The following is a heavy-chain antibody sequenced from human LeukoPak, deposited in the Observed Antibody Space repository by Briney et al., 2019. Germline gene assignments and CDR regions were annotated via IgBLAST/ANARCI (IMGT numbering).Heavy chain of an antibody. Sequence: GASVTVSCKASGGTFSSYAVNWLRQAPGQGLEWMGRIIPILNVAKYAPNFQGRVTITADRSTGTAYMELNSLRSEDTAIYYCADGRQESYSYTYWFDPWGQGTLVTVSS. CDR3: ADGRQESYSYTYWFDP. V-gene: IGHV1-69*04. CDR1: GGTFSSYA. J-gene: IGHJ5*02. D-gene: IGHD5-24*01. CDR2: IIPILNVA.